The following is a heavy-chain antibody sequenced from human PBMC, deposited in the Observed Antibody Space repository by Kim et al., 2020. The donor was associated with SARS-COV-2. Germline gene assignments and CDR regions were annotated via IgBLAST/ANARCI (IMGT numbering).Heavy chain of an antibody. V-gene: IGHV5-51*01. Sequence: GESLKISRKGSGYSFTSYWIGWVRQMPGKGLEWMGIIYPGDSDTRYSPSFQGQVTISADKSISTAYLQWSSLKASDTAMYYCARHGALYCSSTSCYVGRGAFDIWGQGTMVTVSS. J-gene: IGHJ3*02. CDR3: ARHGALYCSSTSCYVGRGAFDI. CDR1: GYSFTSYW. CDR2: IYPGDSDT. D-gene: IGHD2-2*01.